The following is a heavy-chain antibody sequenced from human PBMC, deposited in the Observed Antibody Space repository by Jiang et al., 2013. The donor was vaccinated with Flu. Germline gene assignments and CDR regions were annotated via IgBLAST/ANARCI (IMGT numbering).Heavy chain of an antibody. CDR1: GFMFSSYA. D-gene: IGHD3-10*01. V-gene: IGHV3-23*01. CDR2: SIGTSGDT. Sequence: VQLLESGGGLVQPGGSLRLSCAVSGFMFSSYAMRWVRQAPGKGLEWVSSIGTSGDTYYADSVKGRFTISRDNSKNTMYVQMNSLRVEDTAVYYCAKVSSGSRRYGMDVWGQGTTVTVSS. J-gene: IGHJ6*02. CDR3: AKVSSGSRRYGMDV.